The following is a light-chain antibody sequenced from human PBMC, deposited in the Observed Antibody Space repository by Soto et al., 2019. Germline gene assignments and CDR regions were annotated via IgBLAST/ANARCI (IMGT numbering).Light chain of an antibody. Sequence: QSALTQPRSVSGSPGQSVTISCTGTSNDVGGYNYVSWYQLHPGKAPKLMIYDVSKRPSGVPDRFSGSKSGNTASLTISGLQAEDEADYYCCSFAGSSYVFGTGTKLTVL. CDR1: SNDVGGYNY. J-gene: IGLJ1*01. CDR2: DVS. V-gene: IGLV2-11*01. CDR3: CSFAGSSYV.